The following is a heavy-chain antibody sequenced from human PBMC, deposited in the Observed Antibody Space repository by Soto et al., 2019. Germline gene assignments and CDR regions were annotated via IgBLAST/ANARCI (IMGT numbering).Heavy chain of an antibody. V-gene: IGHV1-18*01. D-gene: IGHD2-15*01. Sequence: QVQLVQSGAEVKKPGASVKVSCKASGYTFTSYGISWVRQAPGQGLEWMGWISAYSGSTKYAQKLQGRVTMTKDTTTNNAYLELRSLRSDDTAIYYCARGPPTSCSGGNCYSHYFDYWGQGTLVTVSS. CDR1: GYTFTSYG. J-gene: IGHJ4*02. CDR2: ISAYSGST. CDR3: ARGPPTSCSGGNCYSHYFDY.